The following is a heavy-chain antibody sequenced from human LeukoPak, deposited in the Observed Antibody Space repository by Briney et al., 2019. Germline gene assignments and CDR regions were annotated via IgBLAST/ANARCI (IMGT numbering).Heavy chain of an antibody. V-gene: IGHV4-4*07. J-gene: IGHJ4*02. D-gene: IGHD6-13*01. CDR1: GASINSHY. CDR2: IYISGSP. Sequence: SETLSLTCSVSGASINSHYWTWIRQPAGKGLEWIGRIYISGSPNYSPSLKSRVTMSVETSKNQFSLRLSSLTAAATAVSYCARRAGSWDYFDYWGQGGLVTVSS. CDR3: ARRAGSWDYFDY.